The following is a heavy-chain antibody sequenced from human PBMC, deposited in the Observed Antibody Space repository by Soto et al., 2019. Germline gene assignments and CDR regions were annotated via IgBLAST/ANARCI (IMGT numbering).Heavy chain of an antibody. V-gene: IGHV4-38-2*02. CDR2: IYHGGTT. CDR3: ARVGGGSFQGFYYGMDV. J-gene: IGHJ6*02. Sequence: LSLTCTVSGYSISSGSYWAWIRQPPGKGPEWIASIYHGGTTFYNPSLKSRVTISVDTSKNQFSLKLSSVTAADTAVYYCARVGGGSFQGFYYGMDVWGQGTTVTVSS. D-gene: IGHD2-15*01. CDR1: GYSISSGSY.